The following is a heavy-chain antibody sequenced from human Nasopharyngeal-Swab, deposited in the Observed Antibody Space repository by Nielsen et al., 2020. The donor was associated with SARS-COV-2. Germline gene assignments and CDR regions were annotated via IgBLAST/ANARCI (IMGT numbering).Heavy chain of an antibody. Sequence: SETLSLTCTVSGGSISTYYWSWVRQPPGKGLEWIGYIYYSGSTNYNPSLKSRLTMSLDTSKKKFSLNLSSVTAADTAVYYCAKGARGYSGYIDHWGQGTLVTVSS. CDR1: GGSISTYY. CDR2: IYYSGST. J-gene: IGHJ4*02. D-gene: IGHD5-12*01. CDR3: AKGARGYSGYIDH. V-gene: IGHV4-59*01.